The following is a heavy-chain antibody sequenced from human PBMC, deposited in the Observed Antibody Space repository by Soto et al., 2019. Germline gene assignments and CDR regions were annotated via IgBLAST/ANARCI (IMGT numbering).Heavy chain of an antibody. Sequence: QVQLVQSGAEVKKPGSSVKVSCKASGGTFSSYAISWVRQAPGQGLEWMGGIIPIFGTANYAQKFQRRVTITRAKSTSAAYMELRSLRSEDTAVYYCASRSPAFVGAVSRYYYYYGGMDVWGQGTKVTFPS. J-gene: IGHJ6*02. CDR1: GGTFSSYA. V-gene: IGHV1-69*06. CDR3: ASRSPAFVGAVSRYYYYYGGMDV. D-gene: IGHD1-26*01. CDR2: IIPIFGTA.